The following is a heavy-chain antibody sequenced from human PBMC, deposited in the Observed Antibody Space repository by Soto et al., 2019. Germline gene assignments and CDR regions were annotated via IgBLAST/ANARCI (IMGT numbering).Heavy chain of an antibody. J-gene: IGHJ6*02. CDR3: AGRSGSHYNYGMDV. V-gene: IGHV4-59*01. CDR1: GGSISSYY. CDR2: IYYSGST. Sequence: SETLSLTCTVSGGSISSYYWSWIRQPPGKGLEWIGYIYYSGSTNYNPSLKSRVTISVDTSKNQFSLKLSSVTAADTAVYYCAGRSGSHYNYGMDVWGQGTTVTVSS. D-gene: IGHD3-10*01.